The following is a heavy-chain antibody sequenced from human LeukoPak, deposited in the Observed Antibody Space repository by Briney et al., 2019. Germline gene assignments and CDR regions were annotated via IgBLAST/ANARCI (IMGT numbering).Heavy chain of an antibody. J-gene: IGHJ4*02. CDR1: GFTFSSYW. D-gene: IGHD5-18*01. CDR2: IKQDGSDK. V-gene: IGHV3-7*01. CDR3: ARGGQYSFY. Sequence: GGSLRPSCAASGFTFSSYWMNWVRQAPGKGLEWVANIKQDGSDKYYVDSVKGRFTISRDNSKNSLYLQMNSLRAEDTAVYYCARGGQYSFYWGQGTLVTVSS.